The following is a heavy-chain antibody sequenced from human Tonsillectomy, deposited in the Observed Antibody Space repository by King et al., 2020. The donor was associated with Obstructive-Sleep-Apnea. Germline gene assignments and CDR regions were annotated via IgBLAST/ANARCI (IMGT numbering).Heavy chain of an antibody. J-gene: IGHJ3*02. V-gene: IGHV4-39*01. CDR3: ARLPYFETHDAFHI. D-gene: IGHD3-22*01. Sequence: LQLQESGPGLVKPSETLSLTCTVSGGSLSRTDHYWGWIRQPPGKGLEWIGTLYYSGGTYYTPSPESRVTISVAPSKNQFSLKLGSVTAADTAVYYWARLPYFETHDAFHIWGQGTMVTVAS. CDR1: GGSLSRTDHY. CDR2: LYYSGGT.